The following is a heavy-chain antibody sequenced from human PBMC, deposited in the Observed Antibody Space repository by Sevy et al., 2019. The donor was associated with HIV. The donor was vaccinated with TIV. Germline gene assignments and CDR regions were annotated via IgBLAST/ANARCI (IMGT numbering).Heavy chain of an antibody. CDR1: GSTLSRLS. CDR3: ATTKDYYESYGSPFDY. V-gene: IGHV1-24*01. J-gene: IGHJ4*02. D-gene: IGHD3-22*01. Sequence: ASVKVSCKVSGSTLSRLSMHWVRQVPGKGLEWMASFDPEDGETFYARKFQGRVTMTEDTSTDTAYMELSSLGTEDTAVYFCATTKDYYESYGSPFDYWAQGTLVTVSS. CDR2: FDPEDGET.